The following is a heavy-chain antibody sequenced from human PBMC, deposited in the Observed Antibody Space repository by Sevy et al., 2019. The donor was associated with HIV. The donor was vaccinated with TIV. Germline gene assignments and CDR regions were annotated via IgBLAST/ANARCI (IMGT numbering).Heavy chain of an antibody. J-gene: IGHJ6*02. CDR2: ISGSGSTI. CDR3: AKRRVQSGLSGGGANYGMDV. V-gene: IGHV3-11*01. Sequence: GGSLRLSCAASGFTFSNYYMSWIRQAPGKGLEWVSYISGSGSTIYYADSVKGRFTISRDNSRNTLYLQMNSLRAEDTAIYYCAKRRVQSGLSGGGANYGMDVCGRGTTVTVSS. D-gene: IGHD2-8*02. CDR1: GFTFSNYY.